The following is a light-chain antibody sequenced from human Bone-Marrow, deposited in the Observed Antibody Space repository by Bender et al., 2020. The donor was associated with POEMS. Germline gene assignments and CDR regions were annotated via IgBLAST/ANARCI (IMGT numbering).Light chain of an antibody. CDR2: ADR. J-gene: IGLJ3*02. Sequence: SYVLTQPPAVSVAPRQTARITCGGDKIGGKNVHWYQQKPGQAPVLVVYADRDRPSGISDRFSGSNSGNTATLTIRRVEAGDEADYYCQVWGSSSDPWVFGGGTKLTVL. V-gene: IGLV3-21*02. CDR3: QVWGSSSDPWV. CDR1: KIGGKN.